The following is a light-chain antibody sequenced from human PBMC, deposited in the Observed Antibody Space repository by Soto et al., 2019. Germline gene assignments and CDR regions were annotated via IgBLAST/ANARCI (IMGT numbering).Light chain of an antibody. Sequence: ETVMTQSPATLSVSPGERATLSCRASQSVSSNLAWYQQKPGQAPRLLIYGASTRATGIPARFSGSGSGTEFTLTISSLQFEDFAVYYCQQYNNWPPYTFGQGTKVDIK. V-gene: IGKV3-15*01. J-gene: IGKJ2*01. CDR3: QQYNNWPPYT. CDR2: GAS. CDR1: QSVSSN.